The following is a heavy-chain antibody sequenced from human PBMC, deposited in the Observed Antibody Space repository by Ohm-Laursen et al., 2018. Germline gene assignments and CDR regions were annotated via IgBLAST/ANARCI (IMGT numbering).Heavy chain of an antibody. CDR2: FKSDGSST. J-gene: IGHJ5*02. CDR1: GFTLSSYW. V-gene: IGHV3-74*01. Sequence: SLRLSCAASGFTLSSYWMHWVRQAPGKGLVWVSRFKSDGSSTSYADSVKGRFTISRDNAKNTLYLQMNSLRTEDTAVYYCAKSDWFDPWGQGTLVTVSS. CDR3: AKSDWFDP.